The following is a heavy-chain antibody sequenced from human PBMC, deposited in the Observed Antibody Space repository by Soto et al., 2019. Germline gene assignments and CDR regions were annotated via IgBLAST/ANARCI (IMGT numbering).Heavy chain of an antibody. V-gene: IGHV4-59*01. Sequence: SETLSLTCTVSGDSISSNYWRWIRQPPGKGLEWIGYVSNSGTTIHHPSSNSRVTISVDTSKTQFLLKLFCVAAGDTAVYYCAASARRETGKVKGWFGPWGQRALVIGS. CDR3: AASARRETGKVKGWFGP. CDR2: VSNSGTT. D-gene: IGHD1-1*01. J-gene: IGHJ5*02. CDR1: GDSISSNY.